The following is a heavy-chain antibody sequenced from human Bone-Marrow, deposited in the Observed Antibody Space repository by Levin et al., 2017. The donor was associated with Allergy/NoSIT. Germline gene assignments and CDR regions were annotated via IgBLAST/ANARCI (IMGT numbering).Heavy chain of an antibody. D-gene: IGHD3-16*01. CDR1: GFVFSSYG. Sequence: SCAASGFVFSSYGFHWVRQAPGKGLEWVAFISYDGNNRYFPDSVKGRFTISRDNSKNTLYLQMSSLTADDTALYYCAKDWTSGELWDGYFDLWGRGTLVTVSS. CDR3: AKDWTSGELWDGYFDL. CDR2: ISYDGNNR. J-gene: IGHJ2*01. V-gene: IGHV3-30*18.